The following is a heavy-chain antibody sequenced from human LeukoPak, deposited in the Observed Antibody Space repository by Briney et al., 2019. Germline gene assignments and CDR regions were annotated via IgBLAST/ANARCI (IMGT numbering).Heavy chain of an antibody. CDR2: INPNSGGT. V-gene: IGHV1-2*02. CDR3: ARGSYDFWSGYEIDY. CDR1: GYTFTGYY. J-gene: IGHJ4*02. Sequence: ASVKVSCKASGYTFTGYYMHWVRQAPGQGLEWMGWINPNSGGTNYAQKFQGRVTMTRDTSISTAYMELSRLRSDDTAVYYCARGSYDFWSGYEIDYWGQGTLVTVSS. D-gene: IGHD3-3*01.